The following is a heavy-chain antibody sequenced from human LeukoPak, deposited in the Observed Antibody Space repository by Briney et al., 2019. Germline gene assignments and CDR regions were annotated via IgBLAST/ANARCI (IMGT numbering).Heavy chain of an antibody. V-gene: IGHV1-69*04. CDR3: ARDGWGKMATINVGY. CDR2: IIPILGIA. CDR1: GGTFSSYA. J-gene: IGHJ4*02. Sequence: ASVKVSCKASGGTFSSYAISWVRQALGQGLEWMGRIIPILGIANYAQKFQGRVTITADKSTSTAYMELSSLRSEDTAVYYCARDGWGKMATINVGYWGQGTLVTVSS. D-gene: IGHD5-12*01.